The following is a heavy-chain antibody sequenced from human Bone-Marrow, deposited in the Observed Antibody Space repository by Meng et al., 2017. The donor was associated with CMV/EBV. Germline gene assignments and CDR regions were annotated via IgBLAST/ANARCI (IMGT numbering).Heavy chain of an antibody. J-gene: IGHJ4*02. Sequence: SETLSLTCTVSGGSISSSSYYWGWIRQPPGKGLEWIGSIYYSGSTYYNPPLKSRVTISVDTSKNQFSLKLSSVTAADTAVYYCARLKYYDFWSGYYPVYYFDYWGQGTLVTVSS. D-gene: IGHD3-3*01. CDR3: ARLKYYDFWSGYYPVYYFDY. V-gene: IGHV4-39*01. CDR1: GGSISSSSYY. CDR2: IYYSGST.